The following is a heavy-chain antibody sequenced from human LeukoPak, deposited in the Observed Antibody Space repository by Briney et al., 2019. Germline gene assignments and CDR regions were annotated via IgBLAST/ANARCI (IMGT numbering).Heavy chain of an antibody. CDR2: ISSSGSGGNT. J-gene: IGHJ6*02. CDR1: GVTLSNYA. Sequence: GGSLRLSCVASGVTLSNYAMSWARQAPGKGLEWVSGISSSGSGGNTYYADSVKGRFTISRDNSNKMLYLEMNSLRGEDTAVYYCVYPLWGRLHDYYGMDVWGQGTTVIVSS. CDR3: VYPLWGRLHDYYGMDV. D-gene: IGHD4-11*01. V-gene: IGHV3-23*01.